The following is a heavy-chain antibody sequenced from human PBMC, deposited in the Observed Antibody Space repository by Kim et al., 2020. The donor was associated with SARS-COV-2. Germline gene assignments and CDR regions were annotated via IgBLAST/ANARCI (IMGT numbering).Heavy chain of an antibody. CDR2: ISGIGGST. D-gene: IGHD3-22*01. V-gene: IGHV3-23*01. CDR1: GFTFSSYV. Sequence: GGSLRPSCAASGFTFSSYVMSWVRQAPGKGLEWVSGISGIGGSTYYADSVKGRFTISRDNSKNTLYLQMNSLRAEDTAVYYCAKDQNYYDTTGGMDVWGQGTTVTVSS. J-gene: IGHJ6*02. CDR3: AKDQNYYDTTGGMDV.